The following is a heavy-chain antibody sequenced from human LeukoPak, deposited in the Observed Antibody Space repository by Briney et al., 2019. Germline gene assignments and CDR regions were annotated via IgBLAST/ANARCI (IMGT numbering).Heavy chain of an antibody. V-gene: IGHV4-59*01. CDR2: IYSSGTT. CDR1: GVSLHRSF. J-gene: IGHJ4*02. CDR3: GRRPAVDGPIDN. D-gene: IGHD3/OR15-3a*01. Sequence: PSETLSLTCVVSGVSLHRSFWTWVRQPPGKGLEWIGRIYSSGTTEYNPSLKSRLTISIDTSKNQFSLRLASMTAADTAVYFCGRRPAVDGPIDNWGQGILVGVS.